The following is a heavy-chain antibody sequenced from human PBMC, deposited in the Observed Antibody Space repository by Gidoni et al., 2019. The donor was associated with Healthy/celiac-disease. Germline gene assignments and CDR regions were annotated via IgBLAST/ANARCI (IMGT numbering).Heavy chain of an antibody. CDR3: TTDPAGIAVAGIDLGFDP. CDR1: GCTFSNAW. J-gene: IGHJ5*02. V-gene: IGHV3-15*01. D-gene: IGHD6-19*01. CDR2: IKSKTDGGTT. Sequence: EVQLVESGGGLVTPGGSLSLSCAASGCTFSNAWLSWVRQAPGKGLEWVGRIKSKTDGGTTDYASPVKGRFTISRDDSKNTLYLQMNSLKTEDTAVYYCTTDPAGIAVAGIDLGFDPWGQGTLVTVSS.